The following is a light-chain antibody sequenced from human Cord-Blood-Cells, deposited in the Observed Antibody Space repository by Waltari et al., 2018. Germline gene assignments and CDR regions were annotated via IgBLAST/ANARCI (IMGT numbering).Light chain of an antibody. CDR3: QVWDSSSDHVV. CDR1: NIGRKS. V-gene: IGLV3-21*03. J-gene: IGLJ2*01. CDR2: DVS. Sequence: SYVLTQPPSASVAPGKTARITCGGNNIGRKSVNWYQQKPGQAPVLVVYDVSDRPSGIPERFSGSNSGNTATLTISRVEAGDEADYYCQVWDSSSDHVVFGGGTKLTVL.